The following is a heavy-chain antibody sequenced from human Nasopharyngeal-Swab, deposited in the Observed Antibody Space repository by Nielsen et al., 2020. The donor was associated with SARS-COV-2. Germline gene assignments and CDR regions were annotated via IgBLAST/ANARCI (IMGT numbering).Heavy chain of an antibody. Sequence: SETLSLTCAVYGGSFSGYYWSWIRQPPGKGLEWIGEINHSGSTNYNPSLKSRVTISVDKSKNQFSLKLSSVTAADTAVYYCARGDSYCSSTSCYTGPGAIKQYYYYYYYMDVWGKGTTVTVSS. CDR1: GGSFSGYY. CDR2: INHSGST. V-gene: IGHV4-34*01. CDR3: ARGDSYCSSTSCYTGPGAIKQYYYYYYYMDV. J-gene: IGHJ6*03. D-gene: IGHD2-2*02.